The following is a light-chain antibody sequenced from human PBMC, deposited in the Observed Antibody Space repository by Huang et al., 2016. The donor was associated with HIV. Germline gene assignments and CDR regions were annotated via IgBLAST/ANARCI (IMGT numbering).Light chain of an antibody. V-gene: IGKV3-15*01. CDR2: GAS. J-gene: IGKJ3*01. Sequence: EVLLTQSPATLSVSPGERATLSCRASQSVRTNLDWYQQKPGQAPRLLIYGASTRATGVPARFSGSGSGTEFTLTISSLQSEDSAVYYCQQYNSWPPLFTFGPGTKVDIK. CDR1: QSVRTN. CDR3: QQYNSWPPLFT.